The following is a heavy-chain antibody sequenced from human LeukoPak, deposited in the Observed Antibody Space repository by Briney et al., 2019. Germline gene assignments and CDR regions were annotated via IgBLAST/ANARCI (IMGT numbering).Heavy chain of an antibody. J-gene: IGHJ4*02. CDR2: ISYDGSNK. D-gene: IGHD3-10*01. CDR3: ARGARDGSGNYLFDF. Sequence: GRSLRLSCAASGFTFSSYGMHWVRQAPGKGLEWVAVISYDGSNKYYADSVKGRFTISRDNAKNTMYLQMNSLGAEDAGVYYCARGARDGSGNYLFDFWGQGTLVTVSS. V-gene: IGHV3-30*03. CDR1: GFTFSSYG.